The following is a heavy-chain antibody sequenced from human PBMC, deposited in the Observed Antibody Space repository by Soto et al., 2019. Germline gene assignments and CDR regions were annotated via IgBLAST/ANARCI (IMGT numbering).Heavy chain of an antibody. CDR2: ISSSSSYI. V-gene: IGHV3-21*01. Sequence: GGSLRLSCAASGFTFSSYSMNWVRQAPGKGLEWVSSISSSSSYIYYADSVKGRFTISRDNAKNSLYLQMNSLRAEDTAVYYCAPTYCGGDCYSVNWFDPWGQGTLVTVSS. J-gene: IGHJ5*02. CDR3: APTYCGGDCYSVNWFDP. D-gene: IGHD2-21*02. CDR1: GFTFSSYS.